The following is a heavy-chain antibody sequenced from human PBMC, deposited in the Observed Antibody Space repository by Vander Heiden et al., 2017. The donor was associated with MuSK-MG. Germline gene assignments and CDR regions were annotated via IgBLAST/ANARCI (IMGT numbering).Heavy chain of an antibody. J-gene: IGHJ5*02. D-gene: IGHD1-26*01. Sequence: QLQLVQSGAEVKKPGSSVKVPCKASGCTFSSYAISWVRPAPGQGLEWMGGIIPIFGTANYAQKFQGRVTITADESTSTAYMELSSLRSEDTAVYYCARNNGGPATTLFDPWGQGTLVTVSS. CDR2: IIPIFGTA. CDR1: GCTFSSYA. CDR3: ARNNGGPATTLFDP. V-gene: IGHV1-69*01.